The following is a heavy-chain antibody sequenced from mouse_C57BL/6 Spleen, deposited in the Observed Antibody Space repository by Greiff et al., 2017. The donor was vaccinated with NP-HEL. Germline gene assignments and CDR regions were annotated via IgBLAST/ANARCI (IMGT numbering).Heavy chain of an antibody. Sequence: VQLQQSGAELVKPGASVKLSCKASGYTFTSYWMHWVKQRPGQGLEWIGMIHPNSGSTNYNEKFKSKATLTVDKSSSTAYMQLSSLTSEDSAVYYCARGGGNYFAWFAYWGQGTLVTVSA. D-gene: IGHD2-1*01. J-gene: IGHJ3*01. CDR3: ARGGGNYFAWFAY. CDR1: GYTFTSYW. CDR2: IHPNSGST. V-gene: IGHV1-64*01.